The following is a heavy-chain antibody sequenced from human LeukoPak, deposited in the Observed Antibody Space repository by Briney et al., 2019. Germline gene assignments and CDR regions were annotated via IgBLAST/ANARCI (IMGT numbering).Heavy chain of an antibody. CDR2: VSHSGSS. Sequence: PSETLSLTCAVYGGPFRGFFWSWIRQAPGKGLEWIGEVSHSGSSTYNPSLKSRINISLDTSKSQFSLRLTSVTAADTAVYYCARGIFYGGRNQYIWFDLWGQGTLVTVSS. V-gene: IGHV4-34*01. CDR1: GGPFRGFF. CDR3: ARGIFYGGRNQYIWFDL. D-gene: IGHD4-23*01. J-gene: IGHJ5*02.